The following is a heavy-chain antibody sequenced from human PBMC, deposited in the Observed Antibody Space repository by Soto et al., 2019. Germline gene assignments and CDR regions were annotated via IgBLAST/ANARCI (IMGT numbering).Heavy chain of an antibody. CDR3: ARSGLVIIHGWDY. V-gene: IGHV4-34*01. CDR2: INHSGST. J-gene: IGHJ4*02. CDR1: GGSFSGYY. D-gene: IGHD3-9*01. Sequence: SETLSLTCAVYGGSFSGYYWSWIRQPPGKGLEWIGEINHSGSTNYNPSLKSRVTISVDTSKNQFSLKLSSVTAADTAVYYCARSGLVIIHGWDYWGQGTLVTVSS.